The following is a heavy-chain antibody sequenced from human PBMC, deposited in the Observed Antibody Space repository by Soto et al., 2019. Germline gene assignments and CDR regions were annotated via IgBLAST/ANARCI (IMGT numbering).Heavy chain of an antibody. CDR3: ATGDSNWFDP. CDR2: ISYDGSNK. V-gene: IGHV3-30-3*01. D-gene: IGHD4-17*01. CDR1: GFTFSSYA. J-gene: IGHJ5*02. Sequence: QVQLVESGGGVVQPGRSLRLSCAASGFTFSSYAMHWVRQAPGKGLEWEAVISYDGSNKYYADSVKGRFTISRDNSKNTLYLQMNSLRAEDTAVYYCATGDSNWFDPWGQGTLVTVSS.